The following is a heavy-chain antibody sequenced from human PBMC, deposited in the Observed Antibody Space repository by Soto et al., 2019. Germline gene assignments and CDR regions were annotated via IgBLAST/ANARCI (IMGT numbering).Heavy chain of an antibody. V-gene: IGHV3-43D*04. CDR2: ITWDCGRT. CDR1: GFPFYDYA. Sequence: GXSLRLSFTAAGFPFYDYAMHWVRQAPVKGLEWVSLITWDCGRTYYADSVKGRFTISRDNSKNSLYLQMKSLKAEDTALYYCAKGIYCSGGTCYSGFDYWGQGTLVTVSS. J-gene: IGHJ4*02. CDR3: AKGIYCSGGTCYSGFDY. D-gene: IGHD2-15*01.